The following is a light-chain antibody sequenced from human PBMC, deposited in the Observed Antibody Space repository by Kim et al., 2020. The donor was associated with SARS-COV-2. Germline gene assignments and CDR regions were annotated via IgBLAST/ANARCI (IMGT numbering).Light chain of an antibody. CDR3: ETWDLWV. CDR2: LEGSGSY. Sequence: LGSSVKLTCTLSSGHSSYIIAWHQQQPGKAPRYLMKLEGSGSYNKGSGVPDRFSGSSSGADRYLTISNLQSEDEADYYCETWDLWVFGGGTKLTVL. J-gene: IGLJ3*02. CDR1: SGHSSYI. V-gene: IGLV4-60*03.